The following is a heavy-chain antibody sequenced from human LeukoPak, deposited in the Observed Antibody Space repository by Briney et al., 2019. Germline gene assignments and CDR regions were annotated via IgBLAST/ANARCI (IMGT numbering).Heavy chain of an antibody. V-gene: IGHV1-69*13. J-gene: IGHJ5*02. Sequence: SVTVSFTSSGGTFTIYAISWVCQAPGQGLEWMGGIIPIFRTANYTHNFQCRVTITADESTSTAYMELSSLRSEDTAVYYCARTTVVVPAAILDSFDPWGQGTLVTVSS. CDR3: ARTTVVVPAAILDSFDP. D-gene: IGHD2-2*02. CDR2: IIPIFRTA. CDR1: GGTFTIYA.